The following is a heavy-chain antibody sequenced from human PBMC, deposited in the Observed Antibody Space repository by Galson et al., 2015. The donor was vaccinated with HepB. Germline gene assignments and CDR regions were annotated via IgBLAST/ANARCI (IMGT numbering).Heavy chain of an antibody. D-gene: IGHD3-16*02. Sequence: SVKVSCKASGGTFSSYAISWVRQAPGQGLEWMGGIIPIFGIANYAQKFQGRVTITADESTSTAYMELSSLRSEDTAVYYCARPGQRDIVYYYYGMDVWGQGTTVTVSS. CDR3: ARPGQRDIVYYYYGMDV. CDR2: IIPIFGIA. J-gene: IGHJ6*02. V-gene: IGHV1-69*13. CDR1: GGTFSSYA.